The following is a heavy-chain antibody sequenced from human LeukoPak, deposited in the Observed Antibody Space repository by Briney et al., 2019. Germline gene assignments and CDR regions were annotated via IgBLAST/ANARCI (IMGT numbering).Heavy chain of an antibody. J-gene: IGHJ4*02. CDR2: ISAYNGNT. V-gene: IGHV1-18*01. Sequence: ASVKVSCKASGYTFTSYGISWVRQAPGQGLEWMGWISAYNGNTNYAQKLQGRVTMTTDTSTSTVYMELSSLRSEDTAVYYCARGDYDSDRYFDYWGQGTLVTVSS. CDR3: ARGDYDSDRYFDY. CDR1: GYTFTSYG. D-gene: IGHD3-22*01.